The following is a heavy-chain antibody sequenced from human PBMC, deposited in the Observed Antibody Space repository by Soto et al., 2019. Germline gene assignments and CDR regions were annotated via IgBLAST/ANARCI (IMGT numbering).Heavy chain of an antibody. CDR1: GCSISGSY. CDR2: VYYTGST. J-gene: IGHJ4*02. V-gene: IGHV4-59*01. D-gene: IGHD6-19*01. Sequence: PSETLSLTCSVSGCSISGSYWSWIRQSPGKGLEWLGYVYYTGSTNYSPSLRSRVSISVDTSKNEFSLRLSSVTAADTAVYFCARSVAVPGAHIDYWGQGTQVTVPQ. CDR3: ARSVAVPGAHIDY.